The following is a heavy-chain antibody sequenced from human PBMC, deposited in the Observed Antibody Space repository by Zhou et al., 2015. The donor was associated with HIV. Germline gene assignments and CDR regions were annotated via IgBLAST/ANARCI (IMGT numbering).Heavy chain of an antibody. CDR3: ARDPLDYDCSGGSCYGGWVDY. J-gene: IGHJ4*02. CDR1: GGTFSSYT. V-gene: IGHV1-69*08. Sequence: QVQLVQSGAEVKKPGSSVKVSCKASGGTFSSYTISWVRQAPGQGLEWMGRIIPILGIANYAQKFQGRVTITADKSTSTAYMELSSLRSEDTAVYYCARDPLDYDCSGGSCYGGWVDYWGQGTLVTVSS. D-gene: IGHD2-15*01. CDR2: IIPILGIA.